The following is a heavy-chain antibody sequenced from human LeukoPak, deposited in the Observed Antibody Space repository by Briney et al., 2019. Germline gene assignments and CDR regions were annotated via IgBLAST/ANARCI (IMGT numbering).Heavy chain of an antibody. J-gene: IGHJ3*02. CDR3: ARPYDSGSYSGFDI. V-gene: IGHV4-59*08. Sequence: SETLSLTCTVSGGSISTSYWSWIRQRPEKGLEWIGYIFHSGSTNYNPFLKSRVTISVDTSKNQFSLKLSSVTPADTAVYYCARPYDSGSYSGFDIWGQGTMVTVSS. D-gene: IGHD3-10*01. CDR2: IFHSGST. CDR1: GGSISTSY.